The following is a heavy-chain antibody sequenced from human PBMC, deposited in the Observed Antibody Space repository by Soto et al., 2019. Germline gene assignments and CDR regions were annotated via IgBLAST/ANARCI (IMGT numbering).Heavy chain of an antibody. V-gene: IGHV1-2*04. Sequence: ASVKVSCKASGYTFTGYYMHWVRQAPGQGLEWMGWINPNSGGTNYAQKFQGWVTMTRDTSISTAYMELSRLRSDDTAVYYCARPANYCSGGSCYGGAFDIWGQGTMVTVSS. CDR2: INPNSGGT. CDR1: GYTFTGYY. CDR3: ARPANYCSGGSCYGGAFDI. D-gene: IGHD2-15*01. J-gene: IGHJ3*02.